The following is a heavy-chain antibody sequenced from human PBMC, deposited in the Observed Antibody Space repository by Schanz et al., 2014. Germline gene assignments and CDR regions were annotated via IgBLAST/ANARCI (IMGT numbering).Heavy chain of an antibody. CDR1: GFTFSDYY. CDR3: ARGRGCTGGSCYSWFDL. J-gene: IGHJ5*02. D-gene: IGHD2-15*01. Sequence: VQLVESGGGLVQPGGSLRLSCAASGFTFSDYYMTWMRQAPGKGLEWISYISNSGTYTKYADSVKGRFVISRDNARSSLYLQMSSLRDGDTAVYYCARGRGCTGGSCYSWFDLWGQGTLVTVAS. V-gene: IGHV3-11*05. CDR2: ISNSGTYT.